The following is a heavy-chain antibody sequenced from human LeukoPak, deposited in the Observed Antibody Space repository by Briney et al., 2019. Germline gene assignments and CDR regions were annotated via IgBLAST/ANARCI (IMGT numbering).Heavy chain of an antibody. CDR2: IFHTGNT. Sequence: SQTLSLTCAVSGASISGGLYSWNWIRQPPGKGLEWLGYIFHTGNTYYSPSLKSRVTISVDRSKTQFSLKLTSVTAADTAVYYCARGRISGYSGYVGNDYWGQGTLVTVSS. CDR3: ARGRISGYSGYVGNDY. V-gene: IGHV4-30-2*01. D-gene: IGHD5-12*01. J-gene: IGHJ4*02. CDR1: GASISGGLYS.